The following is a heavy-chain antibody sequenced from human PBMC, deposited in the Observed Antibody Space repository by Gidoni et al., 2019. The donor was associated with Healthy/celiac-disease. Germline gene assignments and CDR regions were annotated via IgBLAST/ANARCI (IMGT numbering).Heavy chain of an antibody. Sequence: QVQLVQSGAEVKKPGSSVKVSCKASGGTFSSYAISWVRQAPGQGLEWMGRIIPILGIANYAQKFQGRVTITADKSTSTAYMELSSLRSEDTAVYYCARTLAGYDSSGYYRDWGQGTLVTVSS. CDR3: ARTLAGYDSSGYYRD. CDR1: GGTFSSYA. CDR2: IIPILGIA. J-gene: IGHJ4*02. D-gene: IGHD3-22*01. V-gene: IGHV1-69*04.